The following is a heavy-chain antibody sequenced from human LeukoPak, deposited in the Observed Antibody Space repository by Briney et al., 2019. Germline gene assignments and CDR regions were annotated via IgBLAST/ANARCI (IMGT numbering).Heavy chain of an antibody. V-gene: IGHV3-64*01. CDR3: ARGDYSNAYRRYYYMDV. CDR2: ISSSGGST. J-gene: IGHJ6*03. CDR1: GFTSGSYT. Sequence: GGSLRLSCAASGFTSGSYTMHWVRQGPGKGLKYVSGISSSGGSTYYANSVKGRFTISRDNSKNTLYLQMGSLRAEDMAVYYCARGDYSNAYRRYYYMDVWGKGTTVTVSS. D-gene: IGHD4-11*01.